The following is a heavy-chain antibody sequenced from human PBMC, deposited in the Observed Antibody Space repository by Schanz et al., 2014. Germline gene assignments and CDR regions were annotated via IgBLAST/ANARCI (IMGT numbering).Heavy chain of an antibody. CDR1: GFTFHTYD. CDR3: AKDAAYYDSVIFPDH. Sequence: DLEESGGGVVQPGRSLRLSCAASGFTFHTYDMHWVRQAPGKGLEWVAQISHDGHRDFYADSVKGRFTVSRDNNWKTLSLQMNSLRAEDTAIYFCAKDAAYYDSVIFPDHWGQGTLVTVSS. J-gene: IGHJ4*02. V-gene: IGHV3-30-3*01. CDR2: ISHDGHRD. D-gene: IGHD3-22*01.